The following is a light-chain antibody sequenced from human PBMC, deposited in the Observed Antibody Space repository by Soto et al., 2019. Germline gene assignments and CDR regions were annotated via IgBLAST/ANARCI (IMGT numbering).Light chain of an antibody. V-gene: IGKV3-20*01. CDR3: QQYGGSPRT. CDR1: QSVSSTY. CDR2: GAS. Sequence: EIVLTQSPGTLSLSPGERATLSCRASQSVSSTYFAWYRQRPGQPPTLLISGASSRATGIPDRFSGSGSGTHFTLTISRLEPEDFAVYYCQQYGGSPRTFGQGTKVDIK. J-gene: IGKJ1*01.